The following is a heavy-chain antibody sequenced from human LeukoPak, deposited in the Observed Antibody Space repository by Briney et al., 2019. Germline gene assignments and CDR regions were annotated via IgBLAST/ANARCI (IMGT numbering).Heavy chain of an antibody. CDR2: MNPTRGNT. D-gene: IGHD3-3*01. CDR1: GYTFTSYD. J-gene: IGHJ4*02. Sequence: ASVKVSCKASGYTFTSYDINWVRQATGQGLEYMGWMNPTRGNTGYAQKFQGRVTMTRNTSISTAYMELSSLRSEDTAVYYCARGGGSQYYDFWSGYPRPSDYWGQGTLVTVSS. V-gene: IGHV1-8*01. CDR3: ARGGGSQYYDFWSGYPRPSDY.